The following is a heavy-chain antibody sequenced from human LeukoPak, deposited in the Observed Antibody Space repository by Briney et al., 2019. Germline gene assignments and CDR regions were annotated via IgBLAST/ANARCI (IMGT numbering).Heavy chain of an antibody. Sequence: ASVKVSCKASGYTFTAYYLHWVRQAPGRGLEWMGWINPNNGVTRRAQKFQGRVTMTRDTSISTAYMQLSSLGSDDTAFYYCARDHSSSSISWKSYYFYMDVWGKGTTVTVSS. CDR2: INPNNGVT. J-gene: IGHJ6*03. CDR3: ARDHSSSSISWKSYYFYMDV. D-gene: IGHD6-6*01. V-gene: IGHV1-2*02. CDR1: GYTFTAYY.